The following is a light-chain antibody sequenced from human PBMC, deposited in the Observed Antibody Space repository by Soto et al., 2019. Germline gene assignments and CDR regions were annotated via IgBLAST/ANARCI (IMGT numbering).Light chain of an antibody. CDR1: SSDIGYYNY. Sequence: QSALTQPPSASGSPGQSVTISRTGTSSDIGYYNYVSWYQQHPGKAPKLMISEVSKRPSGVPDRFSGSKSGNTASLTVSGLQADDEADYYCSSYAGTNNPNYVFGTGTKVTVL. J-gene: IGLJ1*01. CDR3: SSYAGTNNPNYV. CDR2: EVS. V-gene: IGLV2-8*01.